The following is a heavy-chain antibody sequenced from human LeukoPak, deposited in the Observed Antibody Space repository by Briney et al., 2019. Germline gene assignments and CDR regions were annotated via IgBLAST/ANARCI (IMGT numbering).Heavy chain of an antibody. CDR3: AKDSKGAAIFGVVIMD. Sequence: GGSLRLSCAASGFTFSSYAMSWVRQAPGKGLEWVSAISGSGGSKYYADSVKGRFTISRDNSKNTLYLQMNSLRAEDTAVYYCAKDSKGAAIFGVVIMDWGQGTLVTVSS. V-gene: IGHV3-23*01. CDR2: ISGSGGSK. CDR1: GFTFSSYA. J-gene: IGHJ4*02. D-gene: IGHD3-3*01.